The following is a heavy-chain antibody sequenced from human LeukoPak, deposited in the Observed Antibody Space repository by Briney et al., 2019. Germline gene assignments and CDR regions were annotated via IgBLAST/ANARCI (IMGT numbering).Heavy chain of an antibody. CDR2: IYYSGST. CDR3: ASLVGDIVATISDDAFDI. J-gene: IGHJ3*02. CDR1: GGSISSSSYY. V-gene: IGHV4-39*01. Sequence: SETLSLTCTVSGGSISSSSYYWGWIRQPPGKGLEWIGSIYYSGSTYYNPSVKSRVTISVDTSKNQFSLKLSSVTAADTAVYYCASLVGDIVATISDDAFDIWGQGTMVTVSS. D-gene: IGHD5-12*01.